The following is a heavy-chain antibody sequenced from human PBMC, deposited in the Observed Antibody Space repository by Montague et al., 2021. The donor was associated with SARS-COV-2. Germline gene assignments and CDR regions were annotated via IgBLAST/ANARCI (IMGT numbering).Heavy chain of an antibody. J-gene: IGHJ5*02. CDR3: ARATSVRGAVNWFDP. D-gene: IGHD3-10*01. CDR1: GSSVRSYY. Sequence: SETLSLTCIVSGSSVRSYYWSWIRQPPGKGLEWIGYIYDSGSTNYNPSLKSRVTISVDKSKNQFSLKLSSVTAADTAVYYCARATSVRGAVNWFDPWGQGTLVTVSS. CDR2: IYDSGST. V-gene: IGHV4-59*02.